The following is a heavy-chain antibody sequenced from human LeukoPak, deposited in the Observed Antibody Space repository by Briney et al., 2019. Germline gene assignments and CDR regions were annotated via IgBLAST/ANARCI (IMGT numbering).Heavy chain of an antibody. J-gene: IGHJ4*02. Sequence: GGSLRLSCAVSGLTFSRYAMSWVRQAPGKGLEWVSATSESGSGTYYADSVKGRFTISRDNYKDTLSLQMNSLRAEDTAVYYCAKDIAQGYTFGSIEQDYWGQGTLVTVSS. V-gene: IGHV3-23*01. CDR2: TSESGSGT. D-gene: IGHD5-18*01. CDR3: AKDIAQGYTFGSIEQDY. CDR1: GLTFSRYA.